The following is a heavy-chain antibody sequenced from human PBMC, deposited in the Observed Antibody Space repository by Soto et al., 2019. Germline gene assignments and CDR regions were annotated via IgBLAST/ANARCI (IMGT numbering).Heavy chain of an antibody. J-gene: IGHJ6*02. Sequence: PGESLKISCKGSGYSFTSYWTGWVRQMPGKGLEWMGIIYPGDSDTRYSASFQGQVTISADKSISTAYLQSSSLKAADTAMYYCARSTTDYDILTGLYYGMDVWGQGTTVTVSS. D-gene: IGHD3-9*01. CDR3: ARSTTDYDILTGLYYGMDV. V-gene: IGHV5-51*01. CDR1: GYSFTSYW. CDR2: IYPGDSDT.